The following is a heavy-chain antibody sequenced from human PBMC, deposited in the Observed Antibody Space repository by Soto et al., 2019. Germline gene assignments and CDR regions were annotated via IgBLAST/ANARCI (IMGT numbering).Heavy chain of an antibody. CDR1: GDTFNFYT. V-gene: IGHV1-69*02. Sequence: QVQLVQSGAELKKPGSSVRVSCKASGDTFNFYTINWVRQAPGLGLEWMGRTIPMRSMSNYALKFQGRLTISADKSTSTAYMVLNSLKPEDTAMYYCATSYGSWSQAFDLWGEGALVTVSS. CDR2: TIPMRSMS. D-gene: IGHD3-10*01. CDR3: ATSYGSWSQAFDL. J-gene: IGHJ4*02.